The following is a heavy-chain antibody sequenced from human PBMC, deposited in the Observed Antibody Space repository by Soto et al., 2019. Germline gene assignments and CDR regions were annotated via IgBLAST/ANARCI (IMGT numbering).Heavy chain of an antibody. Sequence: PGGSLRLSCAASGFTFSSYAMSWVRQAPGKGLEWVSAISGSGGSTYYADSVKGRFTISRDNSKNTLYLQMNSLRAEDTAVYYCAKDWGSPNSGYLEFDYWGQGTLVTVSS. J-gene: IGHJ4*02. V-gene: IGHV3-23*01. D-gene: IGHD5-12*01. CDR1: GFTFSSYA. CDR3: AKDWGSPNSGYLEFDY. CDR2: ISGSGGST.